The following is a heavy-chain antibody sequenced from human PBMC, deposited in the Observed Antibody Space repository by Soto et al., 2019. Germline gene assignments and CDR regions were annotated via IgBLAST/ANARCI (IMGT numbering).Heavy chain of an antibody. Sequence: ASGNFSCKSSRYTFPSYVIIWVRQAPAQGLEGMGWISAYNGNTNYAQKLQGRVTMTTDTSTSTDYMELRSMRSDNTAVYYCASDGTTLRAYYHGLDVWGNGKTVTVSA. CDR2: ISAYNGNT. CDR1: RYTFPSYV. J-gene: IGHJ6*04. CDR3: ASDGTTLRAYYHGLDV. D-gene: IGHD1-1*01. V-gene: IGHV1-18*04.